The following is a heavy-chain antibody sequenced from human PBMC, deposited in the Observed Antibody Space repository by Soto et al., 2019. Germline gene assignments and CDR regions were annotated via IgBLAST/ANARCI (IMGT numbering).Heavy chain of an antibody. CDR1: GYTFTGYY. J-gene: IGHJ4*02. CDR3: ATIFGVLQHLDYFDC. CDR2: INPENGGT. D-gene: IGHD3-3*01. Sequence: ASVKVSCKSSGYTFTGYYVHWVRQAPGQGLEWMGWINPENGGTKYAQKFQGRVTLTRDTSISTAYMELSRLRSDDTALYYCATIFGVLQHLDYFDCWGQGTLVTV. V-gene: IGHV1-2*02.